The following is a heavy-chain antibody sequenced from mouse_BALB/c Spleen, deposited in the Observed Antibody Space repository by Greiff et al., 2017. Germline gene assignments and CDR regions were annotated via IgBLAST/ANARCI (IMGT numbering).Heavy chain of an antibody. D-gene: IGHD2-1*01. J-gene: IGHJ4*01. CDR1: GFTFSSYA. CDR2: ISSGGSYT. Sequence: EVQLVESGGGLVKPGGSLKLSCAASGFTFSSYAMSWVRQTPEKRLEWVATISSGGSYTYYPDSVKGRFTISRDNAKNTLYLQMSSLRSEDTAMYYCARRFYGNYGYAMDYWGQGTSVTVSS. V-gene: IGHV5-9-3*01. CDR3: ARRFYGNYGYAMDY.